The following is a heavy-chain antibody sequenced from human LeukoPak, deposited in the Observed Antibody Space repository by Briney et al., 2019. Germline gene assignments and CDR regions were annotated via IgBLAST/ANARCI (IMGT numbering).Heavy chain of an antibody. D-gene: IGHD6-13*01. CDR2: INHSGST. V-gene: IGHV4-34*01. CDR3: ARGGGGAAAGSFDY. CDR1: GGSFSGYY. Sequence: PSETLSLTCAVYGGSFSGYYWSWIRQPPGKGLEWIGEINHSGSTNYNPSLKSRVTISVDTSKNQFSLKLSSVTAADTAVYYCARGGGGAAAGSFDYWGQGTLVTVSS. J-gene: IGHJ4*02.